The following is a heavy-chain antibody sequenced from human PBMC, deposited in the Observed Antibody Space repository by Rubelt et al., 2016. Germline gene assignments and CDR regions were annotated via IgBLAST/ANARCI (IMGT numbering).Heavy chain of an antibody. Sequence: QVQLVQSGAEVKKPGSSVKVSCKASGGTFSSSAISWVRQAPGQGLEWLGGVIPIFGTANYAQKLQGRVKITADESTSSGCMELSSLRSEDTAVYYCATPPGVGKYWGQGTLVTVSS. CDR3: ATPPGVGKY. J-gene: IGHJ4*02. D-gene: IGHD2-8*01. CDR2: VIPIFGTA. CDR1: GGTFSSSA. V-gene: IGHV1-69*01.